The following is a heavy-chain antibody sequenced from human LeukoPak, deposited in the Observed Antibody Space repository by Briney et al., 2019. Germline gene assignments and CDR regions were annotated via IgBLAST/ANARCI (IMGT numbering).Heavy chain of an antibody. CDR1: GGTFSSYA. V-gene: IGHV1-69*04. Sequence: ASVKVSCKASGGTFSSYAISWVRQAPGQGLEWMGRIIPILGIANYAQKFQGRVTITADKSTSTAYMELSSVRSEDTAVYYCARVRLDYLTYDPFEIWGQGTMVTVSS. D-gene: IGHD4/OR15-4a*01. J-gene: IGHJ3*02. CDR2: IIPILGIA. CDR3: ARVRLDYLTYDPFEI.